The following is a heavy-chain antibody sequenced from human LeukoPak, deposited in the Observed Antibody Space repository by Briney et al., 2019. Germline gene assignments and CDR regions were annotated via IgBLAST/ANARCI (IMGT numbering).Heavy chain of an antibody. V-gene: IGHV4-59*08. CDR2: IYYSGST. CDR1: GGSISRYY. CDR3: ATSPLLGYCSSSSCYNDGMDV. D-gene: IGHD2-2*02. J-gene: IGHJ6*02. Sequence: SETLSLTCTVSGGSISRYYWSWIRQSPGKGLEWLGYIYYSGSTTYNPSLKSRVTISVDASKNRFSLKLSSVTAADTAVYYCATSPLLGYCSSSSCYNDGMDVWGQGTTVTVAS.